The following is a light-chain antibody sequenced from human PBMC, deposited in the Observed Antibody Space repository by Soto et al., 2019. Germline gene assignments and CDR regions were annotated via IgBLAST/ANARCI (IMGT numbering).Light chain of an antibody. CDR3: CSYAGSSTFV. V-gene: IGLV2-23*01. CDR1: SSDLGSYNL. CDR2: EGS. J-gene: IGLJ1*01. Sequence: QSALTQPASVSGSPGQSITLSRTGTSSDLGSYNLVSWYQQHPGKAPKLMIYEGSKRPLGVSYRFSGSTSGNTASLTISGLQTEDEADYYCCSYAGSSTFVFGTGTKLTVL.